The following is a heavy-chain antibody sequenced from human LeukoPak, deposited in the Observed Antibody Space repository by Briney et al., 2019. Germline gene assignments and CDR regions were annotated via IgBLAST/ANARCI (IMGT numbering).Heavy chain of an antibody. Sequence: ASVKVSFKASGYTFTGYYMHCVRQAPGQGLEWMGWINPNSGGTKYAQKFQGRVTMTRDTSISTAYMELSRLRSDDTAVYYCATDTYGGTYNYWGQGTLVPVSS. CDR2: INPNSGGT. D-gene: IGHD1-26*01. CDR3: ATDTYGGTYNY. V-gene: IGHV1-2*02. J-gene: IGHJ4*02. CDR1: GYTFTGYY.